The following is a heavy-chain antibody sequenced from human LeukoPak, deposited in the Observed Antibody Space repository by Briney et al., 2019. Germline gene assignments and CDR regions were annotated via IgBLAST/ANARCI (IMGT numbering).Heavy chain of an antibody. Sequence: PGGSLRLSCAASGFTFSSYEMNWVRQAPGKGLEWVSHISSSGSTIYYADSVKGRFTISRDNAKNSLYLQMNSLRAEDTAVYYCARGYSGYDCIDYWGQGTLVTVSS. D-gene: IGHD5-12*01. CDR2: ISSSGSTI. CDR3: ARGYSGYDCIDY. J-gene: IGHJ4*02. V-gene: IGHV3-48*03. CDR1: GFTFSSYE.